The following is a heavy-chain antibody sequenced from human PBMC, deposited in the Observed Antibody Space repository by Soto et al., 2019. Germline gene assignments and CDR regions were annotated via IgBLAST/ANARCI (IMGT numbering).Heavy chain of an antibody. CDR1: GGSITSYH. CDR3: SRDMHAGFTHYFDH. D-gene: IGHD1-1*01. J-gene: IGHJ4*02. Sequence: SETLSLTCVVAGGSITSYHWSCIRQFPGNGLEWIAYTAYSGNTNYNPALKSRVTISMDTSKNQFYLNLTSISAAATAGYYCSRDMHAGFTHYFDHRGERSLVTVSS. V-gene: IGHV4-59*01. CDR2: TAYSGNT.